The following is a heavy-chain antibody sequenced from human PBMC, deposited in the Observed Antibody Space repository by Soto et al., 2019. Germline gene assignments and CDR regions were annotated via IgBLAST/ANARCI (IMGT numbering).Heavy chain of an antibody. J-gene: IGHJ4*02. CDR3: ARGRSESSGYYYRLFDY. CDR1: GGSISSGGYY. CDR2: IYYSGST. Sequence: SETLSLTCTVSGGSISSGGYYWSWIRQHPGKGLEWIGYIYYSGSTYYNPSLKSRVTISVDTSKNQFSLKLSSVTAADTAVYYCARGRSESSGYYYRLFDYWGQGTLVTVSS. V-gene: IGHV4-31*03. D-gene: IGHD3-22*01.